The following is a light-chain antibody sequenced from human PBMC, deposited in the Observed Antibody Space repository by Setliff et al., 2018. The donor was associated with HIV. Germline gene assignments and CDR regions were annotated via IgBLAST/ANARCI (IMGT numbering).Light chain of an antibody. J-gene: IGLJ2*01. CDR3: SSYSSSSTLV. CDR2: EVS. Sequence: QSALTQPPSVPGSPGQSVTISCNGTSSDVGSYKRVSWYQQPPGAAPKLIIYEVSNRPSGVPDRFSGSRSGNTASLTISGLKAEDESQYYCSSYSSSSTLVFGGGTKVTVL. V-gene: IGLV2-18*02. CDR1: SSDVGSYKR.